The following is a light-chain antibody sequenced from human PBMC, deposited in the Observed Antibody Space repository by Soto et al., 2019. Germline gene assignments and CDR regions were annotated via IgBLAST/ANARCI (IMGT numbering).Light chain of an antibody. J-gene: IGKJ1*01. CDR3: QHYNSYSEA. CDR1: QTISSW. Sequence: IQMTHSPSTLSGSVADRVTITCRASQTISSWLAWYQQKPGKAPKLLIYKASTLKSGVPSRFSGSGSGTEFTLTISSLQPDDFATYYCQHYNSYSEAFGQGTQVDIK. CDR2: KAS. V-gene: IGKV1-5*03.